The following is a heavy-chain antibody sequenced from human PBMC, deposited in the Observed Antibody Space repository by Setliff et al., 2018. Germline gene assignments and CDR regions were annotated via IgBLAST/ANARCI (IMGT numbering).Heavy chain of an antibody. CDR1: GGTFNSYG. V-gene: IGHV1-18*01. J-gene: IGHJ4*02. CDR2: ISAYIGNT. D-gene: IGHD3-16*01. CDR3: ARGAYDSYYFDY. Sequence: ASVKVSCKASGGTFNSYGIDWVRQAPGQGLEWMGWISAYIGNTNYAQKLQGRVTMTTDTSTSTAYMELRSLRSDDTAVYYCARGAYDSYYFDYWGQGTLVTVSS.